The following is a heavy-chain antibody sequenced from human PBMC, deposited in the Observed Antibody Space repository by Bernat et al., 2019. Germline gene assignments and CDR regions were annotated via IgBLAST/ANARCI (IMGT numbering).Heavy chain of an antibody. Sequence: QITLKESGPTLVTPTQTLTLTCTFSGFSLSTRPVGVGWVRQPPGKALEWLAVIYWDNDKRYNPSLKSRLTITKAASNDHVVLTMTDMDPVDTATYYCAHRLFLEGSWNEGYFNYWGQGTLVTVSS. J-gene: IGHJ4*02. CDR3: AHRLFLEGSWNEGYFNY. CDR1: GFSLSTRPVG. D-gene: IGHD1-1*01. V-gene: IGHV2-5*02. CDR2: IYWDNDK.